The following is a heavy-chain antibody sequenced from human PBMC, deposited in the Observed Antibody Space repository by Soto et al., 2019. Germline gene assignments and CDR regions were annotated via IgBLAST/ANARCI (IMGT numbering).Heavy chain of an antibody. V-gene: IGHV1-8*02. CDR2: MNPGSGKT. J-gene: IGHJ5*02. CDR1: GYTFINYD. CDR3: ARMASFGTLNWFDP. D-gene: IGHD3-16*01. Sequence: ASVKVSCKASGYTFINYDISWVRQATGQGLEWMGWMNPGSGKTGYANKFQGRVTMTRDAFTSTAHLELSSLTSEDTAVYYCARMASFGTLNWFDPWGQGTLVTVSS.